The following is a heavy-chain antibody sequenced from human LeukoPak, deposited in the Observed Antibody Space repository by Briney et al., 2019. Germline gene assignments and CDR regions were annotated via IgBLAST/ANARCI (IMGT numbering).Heavy chain of an antibody. Sequence: GGSLRLSCAASGFTFSSYAMSWVRQAPGKGLEWVSAISGSGGSTYYADSVEGRFTISRDNSKNTLYLQMNSLRAEDSAIYYCAKDVYGDYGGPDYWGQGTLVTVSS. CDR2: ISGSGGST. CDR1: GFTFSSYA. D-gene: IGHD4-17*01. V-gene: IGHV3-23*01. CDR3: AKDVYGDYGGPDY. J-gene: IGHJ4*02.